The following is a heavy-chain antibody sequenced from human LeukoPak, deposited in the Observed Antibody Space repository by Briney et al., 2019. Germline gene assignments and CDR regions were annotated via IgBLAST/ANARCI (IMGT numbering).Heavy chain of an antibody. CDR2: IIPILGIA. V-gene: IGHV1-69*04. CDR1: GGTFSSYA. J-gene: IGHJ4*02. CDR3: AAHYYGSGSRDFDY. Sequence: SVKVSCKASGGTFSSYAISWVRQAPGQGLEWMGRIIPILGIANYAQKFQGRVTITADKSTSTAYMELSSLRSEDTAVYYCAAHYYGSGSRDFDYWGQGTLVTVSS. D-gene: IGHD3-10*01.